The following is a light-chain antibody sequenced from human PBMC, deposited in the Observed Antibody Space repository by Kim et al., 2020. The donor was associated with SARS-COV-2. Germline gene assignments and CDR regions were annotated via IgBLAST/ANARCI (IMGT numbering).Light chain of an antibody. Sequence: SSELTQDPAVCVDLGQTVRITCQGDSLRTYYASWYQQKPGQAPILVIYGKNNRPSGIPDRFSGSSSGNTASLTVTGAQADDEADYYCNSRDNSGDQEGFG. CDR1: SLRTYY. V-gene: IGLV3-19*01. CDR3: NSRDNSGDQEG. CDR2: GKN. J-gene: IGLJ2*01.